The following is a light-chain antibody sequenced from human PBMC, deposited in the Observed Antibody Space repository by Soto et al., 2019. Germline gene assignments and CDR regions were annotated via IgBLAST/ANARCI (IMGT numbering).Light chain of an antibody. CDR1: SSDVGAYNY. CDR2: EVN. CDR3: SAYVGNNNVV. J-gene: IGLJ2*01. V-gene: IGLV2-8*01. Sequence: QSALTQPPSASGSPGQSVTISCTGTSSDVGAYNYVSWYQQLPSKAPKLMIYEVNKRPSGVPDRFSGSKSGNTASLTVSGLQAEDEADYFCSAYVGNNNVVFGGGTKLTVL.